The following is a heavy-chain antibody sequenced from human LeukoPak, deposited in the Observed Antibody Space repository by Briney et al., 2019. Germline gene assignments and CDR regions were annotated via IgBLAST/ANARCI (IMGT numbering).Heavy chain of an antibody. CDR2: INWNGGST. Sequence: RAGGSLRLSCAASEFTFDDYGMSWVRQAPGKGLEWVSHINWNGGSTLYADSVKGRFTISRDTAKNSLYLQMNSLRAEDTALYYCARDGPGGGSYYSNYWGQGTLVTVSS. CDR1: EFTFDDYG. V-gene: IGHV3-20*04. CDR3: ARDGPGGGSYYSNY. J-gene: IGHJ4*02. D-gene: IGHD1-26*01.